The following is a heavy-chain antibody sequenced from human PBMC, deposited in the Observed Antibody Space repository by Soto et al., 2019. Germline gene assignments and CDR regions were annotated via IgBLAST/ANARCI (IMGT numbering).Heavy chain of an antibody. CDR3: ARIHHDFWSGYTLFDY. V-gene: IGHV2-70*11. D-gene: IGHD3-3*01. CDR2: INWDDDK. CDR1: GFSLSTSGMC. J-gene: IGHJ4*02. Sequence: GSGPTLVNPTQTLTLTCTFSGFSLSTSGMCVSWIRQPPGKALEWLARINWDDDKYYSTSLKTRLTISKDTSKNQVVLTMTNMDPVDTATYYCARIHHDFWSGYTLFDYWGQGTLVTVSS.